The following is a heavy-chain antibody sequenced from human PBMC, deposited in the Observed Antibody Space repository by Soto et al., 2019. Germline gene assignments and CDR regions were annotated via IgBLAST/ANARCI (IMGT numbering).Heavy chain of an antibody. V-gene: IGHV3-43*01. CDR2: ISWDGGST. D-gene: IGHD6-13*01. Sequence: EVQLVESGGVVVQPGGSLRLSSAASGFTFDDYTMHWVRRAPGKGLEWVSLISWDGGSTYYADSVKGRFTISRDNSKNSLYLQMNSLRTEDTASYYCAKGSIPRSSWYLGYWGQGTLVTVSS. CDR3: AKGSIPRSSWYLGY. J-gene: IGHJ4*02. CDR1: GFTFDDYT.